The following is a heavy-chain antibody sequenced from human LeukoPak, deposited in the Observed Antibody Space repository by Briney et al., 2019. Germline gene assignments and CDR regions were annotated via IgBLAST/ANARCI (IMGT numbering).Heavy chain of an antibody. CDR2: IYSSGST. J-gene: IGHJ4*02. V-gene: IGHV4-4*07. CDR3: ARGGFYCGGDCYVDY. Sequence: PSETLPLTCTASGGSITNYYWSWIRQPAGKGLEWIGCIYSSGSTTYNPSLKSRVTMSVDRSKKQFSLKLSSVTAADTAVYYCARGGFYCGGDCYVDYWGQGTLVTVSS. CDR1: GGSITNYY. D-gene: IGHD2-21*02.